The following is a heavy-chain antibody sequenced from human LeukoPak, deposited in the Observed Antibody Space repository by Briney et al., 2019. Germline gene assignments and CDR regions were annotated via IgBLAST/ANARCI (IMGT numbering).Heavy chain of an antibody. D-gene: IGHD5-24*01. CDR1: GVSFSSYW. J-gene: IGHJ6*02. CDR3: ARKESAYYYYAMDV. CDR2: IKEDGSEK. Sequence: GGSLRLSCAASGVSFSSYWMSWVRQAPGKGLEWVANIKEDGSEKYHVDSVKGRFTISRDNAKNSLYLQMNSLRAEDTAVYYCARKESAYYYYAMDVWGQGTTVTVSS. V-gene: IGHV3-7*01.